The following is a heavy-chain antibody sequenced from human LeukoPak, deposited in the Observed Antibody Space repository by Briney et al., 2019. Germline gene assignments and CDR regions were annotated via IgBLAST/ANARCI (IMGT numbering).Heavy chain of an antibody. J-gene: IGHJ5*02. D-gene: IGHD2-15*01. V-gene: IGHV4-38-2*01. Sequence: SETLSLTCAVSGYSISSGYYWGWIRQPPGKGLEWIGSIYHSGSTYYNPSLKSRVTISVDTSKNQFSLKLSSVTAAATAVYYCARVQGYCSGGSCFRPHIWFDPWGQGTLVTVSS. CDR2: IYHSGST. CDR1: GYSISSGYY. CDR3: ARVQGYCSGGSCFRPHIWFDP.